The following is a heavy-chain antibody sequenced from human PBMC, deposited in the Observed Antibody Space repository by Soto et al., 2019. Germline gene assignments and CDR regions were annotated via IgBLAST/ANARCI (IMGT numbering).Heavy chain of an antibody. CDR3: AGRGYDRSGYYYF. J-gene: IGHJ4*02. Sequence: EVQLVESGGGLVKPGGSLRLSCAASGFTFSSYSMNWVRQAPGKGLEWVSSISSSSSYIYYADSVKGRFTISRDNAKISLYLQMNSLRAEDTAVYYCAGRGYDRSGYYYFWGQGTLVTVSS. CDR1: GFTFSSYS. D-gene: IGHD3-22*01. V-gene: IGHV3-21*01. CDR2: ISSSSSYI.